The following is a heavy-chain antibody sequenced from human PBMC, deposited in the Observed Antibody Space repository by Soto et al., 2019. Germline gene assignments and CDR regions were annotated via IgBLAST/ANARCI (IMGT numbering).Heavy chain of an antibody. J-gene: IGHJ4*02. V-gene: IGHV4-30-4*01. CDR2: IYYSGST. Sequence: QVQLQESGPGLVKPSQTLSLTCTVSGGSISSGDYYWSWIRQLPGKGLEWIGYIYYSGSTYYNPSLKSRVTISVDTSKNRFSLKLSSVTAADTAVYYCARDWPSPAEGVVIRYLDYWGQGTLVTVSS. CDR1: GGSISSGDYY. D-gene: IGHD3-3*01. CDR3: ARDWPSPAEGVVIRYLDY.